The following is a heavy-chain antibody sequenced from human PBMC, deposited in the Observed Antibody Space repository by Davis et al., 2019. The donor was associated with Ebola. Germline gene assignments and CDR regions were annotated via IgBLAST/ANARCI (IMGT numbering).Heavy chain of an antibody. J-gene: IGHJ4*02. Sequence: MPGGSLRLSCTVSGGSISSSSYFWGWIRQPPGKGLEWIGSIYYSGSTYYNPSLKSRVTISVDTSKIHFSLKLSSVTAADTAVYYCARHGEWLRTYFDYWGQGTLVTVSS. D-gene: IGHD5-12*01. V-gene: IGHV4-39*01. CDR2: IYYSGST. CDR3: ARHGEWLRTYFDY. CDR1: GGSISSSSYF.